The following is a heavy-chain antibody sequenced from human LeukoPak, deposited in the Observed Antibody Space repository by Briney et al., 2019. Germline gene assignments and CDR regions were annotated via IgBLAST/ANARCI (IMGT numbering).Heavy chain of an antibody. CDR1: GGSISSSTYY. CDR3: ASGEYNYGFPPFDY. CDR2: ISYSGST. V-gene: IGHV4-39*02. D-gene: IGHD5-18*01. J-gene: IGHJ4*02. Sequence: KTSETLSLTCTDSGGSISSSTYYWDWIRQPPGKGLEWIGSISYSGSTYYNSSLESRVTISVDTSKNHFSLKLRSVTAADTAVYYCASGEYNYGFPPFDYWGQGTLVTVSS.